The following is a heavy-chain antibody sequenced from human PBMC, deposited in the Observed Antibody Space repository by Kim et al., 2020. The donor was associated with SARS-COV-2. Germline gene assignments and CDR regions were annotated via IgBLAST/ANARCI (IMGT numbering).Heavy chain of an antibody. D-gene: IGHD2-15*01. CDR3: ARDKWGGGFCTGGSCYGLPDH. V-gene: IGHV3-33*01. CDR1: GFSISRHT. J-gene: IGHJ4*02. CDR2: IWFDGSYT. Sequence: GGSLRLSCAASGFSISRHTLHWVRQAPGKGLEWVALIWFDGSYTSYVDSVKGRFTVSRDNPKNMLFLEMNSLRADDTAVYYCARDKWGGGFCTGGSCYGLPDHWGQGTQVTVSS.